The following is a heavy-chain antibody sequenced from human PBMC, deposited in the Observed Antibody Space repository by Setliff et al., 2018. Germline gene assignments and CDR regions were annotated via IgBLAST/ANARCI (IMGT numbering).Heavy chain of an antibody. J-gene: IGHJ3*02. CDR2: INQSGSG. V-gene: IGHV4-34*01. Sequence: KTSETLSLTCNVYGESFDTYYWSWIRQPPGKGLEWFGEINQSGSGDYNPSFKGRVTISVDTSKKQFSLTLRYVTAADTALYYCRQAVVGRDVFDTWGQGTVVTVSS. D-gene: IGHD1-1*01. CDR3: RQAVVGRDVFDT. CDR1: GESFDTYY.